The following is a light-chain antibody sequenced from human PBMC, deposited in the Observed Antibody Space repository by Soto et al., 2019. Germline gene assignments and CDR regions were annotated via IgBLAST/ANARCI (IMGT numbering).Light chain of an antibody. Sequence: DIQLTQSPSSLSASVGDRVTITCRASRNINMYLNWYQVEPGKAPKLLIYAASSSQSGVPSRFSGSGSGTDFTLTFAGLQPEDSATYFCQQSMTAPLTFGGGTKVDIK. J-gene: IGKJ4*01. CDR3: QQSMTAPLT. V-gene: IGKV1-39*01. CDR1: RNINMY. CDR2: AAS.